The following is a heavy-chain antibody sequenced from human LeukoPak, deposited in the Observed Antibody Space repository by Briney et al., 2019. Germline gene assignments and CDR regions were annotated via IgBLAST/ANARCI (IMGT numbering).Heavy chain of an antibody. D-gene: IGHD2-21*01. CDR2: ISYDGSNK. V-gene: IGHV3-30-3*01. J-gene: IGHJ5*02. CDR3: ARSYIVVVAPVWFAP. Sequence: GGSLRLSCAASGCTFSSYAMHWVRQAPGKGLEWVAVISYDGSNKYYADSVKGGFTIARDNSKNTLYLQMNSLRAEDTAVYYCARSYIVVVAPVWFAPWGQGTLVTVSS. CDR1: GCTFSSYA.